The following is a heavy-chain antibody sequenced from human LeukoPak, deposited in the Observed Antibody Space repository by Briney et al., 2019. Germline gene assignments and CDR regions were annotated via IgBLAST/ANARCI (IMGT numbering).Heavy chain of an antibody. D-gene: IGHD3-3*01. CDR1: GYTFTSYG. J-gene: IGHJ4*02. V-gene: IGHV1-18*01. Sequence: ASVKVSCKASGYTFTSYGISWVRQAPGQGLEWMGWISAYNGNTNYAQKLQGRVTMTTDTSTSTAYMELRSLRSDDTAVYYCARSYYDFWSGQGGLDYWGQGTLVTVSS. CDR3: ARSYYDFWSGQGGLDY. CDR2: ISAYNGNT.